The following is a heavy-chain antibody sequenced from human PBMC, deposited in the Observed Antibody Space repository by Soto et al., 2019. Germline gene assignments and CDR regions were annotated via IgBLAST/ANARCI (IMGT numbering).Heavy chain of an antibody. CDR3: AKDLTRQLAYWLDP. CDR1: GFSFTGYY. CDR2: INAHSGGT. Sequence: ASVKVSCKASGFSFTGYYIHRLRQAPGQGLEWMGWINAHSGGTEYAQKFQGRVTLTRDTSIATAYLTLTSLTSDDTALYYCAKDLTRQLAYWLDPWGQGTQVTVSS. J-gene: IGHJ5*02. D-gene: IGHD6-6*01. V-gene: IGHV1-2*02.